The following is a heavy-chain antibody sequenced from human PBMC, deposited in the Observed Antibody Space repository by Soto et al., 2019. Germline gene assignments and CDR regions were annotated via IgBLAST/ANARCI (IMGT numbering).Heavy chain of an antibody. CDR1: GFTFGSYA. V-gene: IGHV3-30*18. D-gene: IGHD6-19*01. CDR2: ISYDGGIK. J-gene: IGHJ4*02. CDR3: AKVLDTGWEMYYFDY. Sequence: QVQLVESGGGVVQPGTSLRLSCAASGFTFGSYAMHWVRQAPGKGLEWVAVISYDGGIKDYADSVKGRFTISRDNSKNTLLLQMDSLRAEDTAVYYCAKVLDTGWEMYYFDYWGQGTLVTVSS.